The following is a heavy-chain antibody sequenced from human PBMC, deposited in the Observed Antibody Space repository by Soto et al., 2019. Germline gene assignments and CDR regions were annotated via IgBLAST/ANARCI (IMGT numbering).Heavy chain of an antibody. J-gene: IGHJ4*02. CDR1: GFTFSSYA. D-gene: IGHD1-26*01. Sequence: EVQLLESGGGLVQPGGSLRLSCAASGFTFSSYAMSWVRQAPGKGLEWVSAISGSGGSTYYADSVKGRFTISRDNSKNTLYLQMNSLSVEDTAVEYGAKDPGSYPYYFDYWGQGTLVTVSS. CDR2: ISGSGGST. V-gene: IGHV3-23*01. CDR3: AKDPGSYPYYFDY.